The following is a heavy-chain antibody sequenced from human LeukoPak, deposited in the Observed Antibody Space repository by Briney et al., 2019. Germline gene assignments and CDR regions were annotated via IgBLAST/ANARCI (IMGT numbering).Heavy chain of an antibody. CDR2: INPSDGST. D-gene: IGHD1-1*01. J-gene: IGHJ3*02. CDR3: ARDKSATGTTKDAFDI. Sequence: ASVKVSCKASGYTFIGHYMHWVRQAPGQGLEWMGIINPSDGSTSYPQKFQGRVTMTRDTSTSTVYMELSSLRSEDTAVYYCARDKSATGTTKDAFDIWGQGTMVTVSS. CDR1: GYTFIGHY. V-gene: IGHV1-46*01.